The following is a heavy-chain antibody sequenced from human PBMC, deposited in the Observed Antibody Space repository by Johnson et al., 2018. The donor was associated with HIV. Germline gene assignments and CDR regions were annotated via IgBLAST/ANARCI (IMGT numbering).Heavy chain of an antibody. V-gene: IGHV3-15*01. D-gene: IGHD3-22*01. CDR3: AKDKSGRYYDSSGYSLDDAFDI. CDR1: GFTFSSYG. CDR2: IKSETDGGTT. J-gene: IGHJ3*02. Sequence: VQLVESGGGLVKPGGSLRLSCAASGFTFSSYGMHWVRQAPGKGLEWVGRIKSETDGGTTDSAAPVKGRFTISRDDSKNTLYLQMNSLRAEDTAVYYCAKDKSGRYYDSSGYSLDDAFDIWGQGTMVTVSS.